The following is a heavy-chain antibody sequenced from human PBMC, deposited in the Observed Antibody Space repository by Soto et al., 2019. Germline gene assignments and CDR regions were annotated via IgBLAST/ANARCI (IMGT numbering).Heavy chain of an antibody. CDR1: GGSISSYY. J-gene: IGHJ6*02. V-gene: IGHV4-59*08. Sequence: QVQLQESGPGLVKPSETLSLSCSASGGSISSYYWSWFRQSPGKRMEWIGYVHHSWGSSYNPSLQNRIVTSLDASKSQFPLKVTSGTATETAVYYCAGQGFGPLHGLVDVWGQGTTVTVSS. D-gene: IGHD3-10*01. CDR2: VHHSWGS. CDR3: AGQGFGPLHGLVDV.